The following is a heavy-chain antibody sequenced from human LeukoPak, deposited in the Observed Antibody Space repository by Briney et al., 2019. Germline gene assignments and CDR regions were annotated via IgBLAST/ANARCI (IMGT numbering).Heavy chain of an antibody. CDR3: ARGPIHSSTYDS. V-gene: IGHV1-18*04. CDR2: ISTFNGIT. Sequence: ASVKVSCTASGYTFTSYGISWVRQAPGQGLEWMGWISTFNGITNYAQNLQGRVTMTTDTSTSTAYMDLRRLRSDDTAVYYCARGPIHSSTYDSWGQGTLVTVSS. D-gene: IGHD6-13*01. J-gene: IGHJ4*02. CDR1: GYTFTSYG.